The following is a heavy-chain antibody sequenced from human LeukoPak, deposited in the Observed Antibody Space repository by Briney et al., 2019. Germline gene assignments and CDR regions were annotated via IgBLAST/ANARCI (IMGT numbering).Heavy chain of an antibody. J-gene: IGHJ4*02. CDR1: GFTFSSYG. CDR3: AKEFGGYSYGFDY. Sequence: GGSLRLSCAASGFTFSSYGMHWVRQAPGKGLEWVAFIRYDGSNKYYADSVKGRFTISRDNSKNTLYLQMNSLRAEDTAVYYCAKEFGGYSYGFDYWGQGTLVTVSS. V-gene: IGHV3-30*02. D-gene: IGHD5-18*01. CDR2: IRYDGSNK.